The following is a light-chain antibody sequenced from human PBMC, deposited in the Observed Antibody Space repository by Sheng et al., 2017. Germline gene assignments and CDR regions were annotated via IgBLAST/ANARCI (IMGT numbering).Light chain of an antibody. CDR1: QGINDL. CDR2: AAS. J-gene: IGKJ1*01. CDR3: QQYYSIPQT. V-gene: IGKV1-NL1*01. Sequence: DIQMTQSPSSLSTSVGDRVTITCRASQGINDLLAWYQQKPGKAPKFLLYAASRLKGGVPSRFSGSGSGTDYTLTISSLQPEDFATYYCQQYYSIPQTFGQGTKVDMK.